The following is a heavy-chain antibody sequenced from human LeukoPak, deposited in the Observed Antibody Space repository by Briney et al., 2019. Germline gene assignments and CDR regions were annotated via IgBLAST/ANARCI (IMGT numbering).Heavy chain of an antibody. D-gene: IGHD3-22*01. CDR3: ARVRYYDGSVVTRKRSYYFDY. CDR1: GYTFTSYY. J-gene: IGHJ4*02. V-gene: IGHV1-46*01. CDR2: INPSGSST. Sequence: ASVKVSCKASGYTFTSYYMHWVRQAPGQGLEWMGIINPSGSSTSYAQKFQGRVTMTRDTSTSTVYMELSSLRSEDTAVYYCARVRYYDGSVVTRKRSYYFDYWGQGTLVTVSS.